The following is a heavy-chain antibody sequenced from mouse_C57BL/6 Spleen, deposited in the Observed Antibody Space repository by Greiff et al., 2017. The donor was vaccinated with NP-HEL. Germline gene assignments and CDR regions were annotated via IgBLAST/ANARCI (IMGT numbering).Heavy chain of an antibody. Sequence: QVQLQQSGAELVRPGASVTLSCKASGYTFTDYEMHWVKQTPVHGLEWIGAIDPETGGTAYNQKFKGKAILTADKSSSTAYMELRSLTSEDSAVYYCTRSQIETASDYYAMDYWGQGTSVTVSS. CDR3: TRSQIETASDYYAMDY. V-gene: IGHV1-15*01. CDR2: IDPETGGT. J-gene: IGHJ4*01. D-gene: IGHD6-1*02. CDR1: GYTFTDYE.